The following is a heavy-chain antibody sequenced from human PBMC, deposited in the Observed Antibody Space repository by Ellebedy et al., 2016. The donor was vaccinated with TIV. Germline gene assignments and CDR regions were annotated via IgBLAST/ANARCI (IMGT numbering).Heavy chain of an antibody. Sequence: GESLKISCEASGYKFDDYWIAWVRQTPGKGLEWMGIMYPGDSDTRYSPSFKGQVTISADKSKNTTYLDWGGLKASDSGSYYCARPIRRGFAAVAHWGQGTLVTVSS. J-gene: IGHJ5*02. CDR3: ARPIRRGFAAVAH. V-gene: IGHV5-51*01. D-gene: IGHD6-25*01. CDR2: MYPGDSDT. CDR1: GYKFDDYW.